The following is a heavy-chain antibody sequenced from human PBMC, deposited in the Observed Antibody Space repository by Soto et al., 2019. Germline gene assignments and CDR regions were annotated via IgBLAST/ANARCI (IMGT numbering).Heavy chain of an antibody. D-gene: IGHD2-21*01. V-gene: IGHV3-23*01. J-gene: IGHJ4*02. CDR3: VKGGAYCYNDCTRSY. Sequence: EVQLLESGGGLVQPGGSLRLSCADSGFSFKTYGMTWVRQAPGKGLEGVAHIGLSNSDTYYADSVKGRFTIARDNSKNMVYLQMNSPMDADTAVYYCVKGGAYCYNDCTRSYWGRGTLVTVSS. CDR1: GFSFKTYG. CDR2: IGLSNSDT.